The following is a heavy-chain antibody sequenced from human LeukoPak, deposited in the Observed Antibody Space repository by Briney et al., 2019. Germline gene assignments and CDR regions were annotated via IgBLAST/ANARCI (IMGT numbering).Heavy chain of an antibody. J-gene: IGHJ3*02. CDR1: GGSISNDNYY. Sequence: SQTLSLTCNVFGGSISNDNYYWSWIRQPPGKGLEWIGYIYHSGSTYYNPSLKSRVTISVDTPKNQFSLKLSSVTAADTAVYYCARWSYSYAFDIWGQGTMVTVSS. V-gene: IGHV4-30-4*01. CDR2: IYHSGST. D-gene: IGHD1-26*01. CDR3: ARWSYSYAFDI.